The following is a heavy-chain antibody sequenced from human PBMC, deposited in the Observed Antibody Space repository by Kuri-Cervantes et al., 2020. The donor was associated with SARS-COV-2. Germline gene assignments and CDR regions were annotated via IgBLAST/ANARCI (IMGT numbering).Heavy chain of an antibody. D-gene: IGHD4-11*01. CDR1: GGSIISSSYY. V-gene: IGHV4-39*07. CDR3: ARGYAGRTSNYVRYNYYYYYMDV. J-gene: IGHJ6*03. Sequence: SETLSLTCTVSGGSIISSSYYWGWIRQPPGKGLEWIGEINHSGSTNYNPSLKSRVTISVDTSKNQFSLKLSSVTAADTAVYYCARGYAGRTSNYVRYNYYYYYMDVWGKGTTVTVSS. CDR2: INHSGST.